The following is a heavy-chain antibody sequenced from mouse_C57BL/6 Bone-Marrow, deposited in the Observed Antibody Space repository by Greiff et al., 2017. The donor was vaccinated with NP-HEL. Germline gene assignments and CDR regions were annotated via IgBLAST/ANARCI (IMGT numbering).Heavy chain of an antibody. CDR3: TRQGWLLAY. D-gene: IGHD2-3*01. Sequence: QVQLQQSGAELVRPGASVTLSCKASGYTFTDYEMHWVKQTPVHGLEWIGAIDPETGGTAYNQKFKGKATLTADKSSSTAYMELRSLTSEDSAVYYCTRQGWLLAYWGQGTLVTVSA. CDR1: GYTFTDYE. J-gene: IGHJ3*01. V-gene: IGHV1-15*01. CDR2: IDPETGGT.